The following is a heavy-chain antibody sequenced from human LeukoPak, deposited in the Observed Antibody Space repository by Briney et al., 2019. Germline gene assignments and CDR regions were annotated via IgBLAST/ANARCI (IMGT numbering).Heavy chain of an antibody. J-gene: IGHJ4*02. CDR1: GGXISSYY. D-gene: IGHD3-22*01. Sequence: SETLSLTCTVSGGXISSYYCSWIRQPPGKGLEWIGYIYYSGSTNYNPSLKSRVTISVDTSKNQFSLKLSSVTAADTAVYYCARLTDYYDSSGYYPTPRSDYWGQGTLVTVSS. CDR2: IYYSGST. CDR3: ARLTDYYDSSGYYPTPRSDY. V-gene: IGHV4-59*08.